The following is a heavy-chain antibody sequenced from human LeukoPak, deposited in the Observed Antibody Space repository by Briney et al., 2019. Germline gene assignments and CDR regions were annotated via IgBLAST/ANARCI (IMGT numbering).Heavy chain of an antibody. Sequence: PSQALSLTCTVSGGSISSGDYYWSWIRQPPGKGLEWIGYIYYSGSTNYNPSLKSRVTISVDTSKNQFSLKLSSVTAADTAVYYCASLGYCSNTSCLGAYFDYWGQGTLVTVSS. CDR3: ASLGYCSNTSCLGAYFDY. CDR2: IYYSGST. J-gene: IGHJ4*02. D-gene: IGHD2-2*01. V-gene: IGHV4-61*08. CDR1: GGSISSGDYY.